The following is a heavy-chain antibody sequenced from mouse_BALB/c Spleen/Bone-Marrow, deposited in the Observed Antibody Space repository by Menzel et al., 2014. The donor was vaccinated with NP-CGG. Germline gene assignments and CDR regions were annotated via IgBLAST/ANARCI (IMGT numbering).Heavy chain of an antibody. CDR2: IWGDGST. Sequence: LAESGPGLVAPSQSLSITCTVSGFSLTGYGVSWVRQPPGKGLECLGMIWGDGSTDYNSAFKFRLSINKDNSKSQVYLKKNSLQTDDTASYYCARNSFLIKRALDYWGQGTSVTVSS. CDR1: GFSLTGYG. V-gene: IGHV2-6-7*01. D-gene: IGHD2-4*01. J-gene: IGHJ4*01. CDR3: ARNSFLIKRALDY.